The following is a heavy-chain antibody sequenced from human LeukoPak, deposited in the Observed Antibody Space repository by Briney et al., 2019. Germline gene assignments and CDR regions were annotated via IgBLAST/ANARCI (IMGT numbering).Heavy chain of an antibody. CDR1: GFTFSSYA. D-gene: IGHD2-2*01. CDR3: ARAPGHQLPPLS. Sequence: PGGSLRLSCAASGFTFSSYAMHWVRQAPGKGLEYVSAISSNGGSTYYANSVKGRFTISRDNSKNTLYLQMGSLRAEDMAVYYCARAPGHQLPPLSWGQGTLVTVSS. CDR2: ISSNGGST. V-gene: IGHV3-64*01. J-gene: IGHJ4*02.